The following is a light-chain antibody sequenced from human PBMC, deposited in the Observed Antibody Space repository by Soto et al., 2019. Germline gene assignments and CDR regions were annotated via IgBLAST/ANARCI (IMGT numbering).Light chain of an antibody. V-gene: IGKV3-15*01. CDR2: GAS. J-gene: IGKJ2*01. CDR1: QSVSSN. Sequence: EIVMTQSPATLSVSPGERATLSCRASQSVSSNLAWYQQKPGQAPRLLFYGASTRATGIPARFNGSGSGTDFTLTISSLQSEDFAVYYCQQSNNWPYTFGQGTKLEIK. CDR3: QQSNNWPYT.